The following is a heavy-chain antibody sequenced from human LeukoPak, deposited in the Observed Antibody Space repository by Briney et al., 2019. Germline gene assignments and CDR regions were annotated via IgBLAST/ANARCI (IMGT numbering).Heavy chain of an antibody. CDR2: FDPEDGET. CDR1: GYTLTELS. J-gene: IGHJ6*02. V-gene: IGHV1-24*01. CDR3: TRDHCSSINCYEDYYYGMDV. D-gene: IGHD2-2*01. Sequence: ASVKVSCKVSGYTLTELSMHWVRQAPGKGLEWMGGFDPEDGETIYAQKFQGRVTMTEDTSTDTAYMELSRLRSDDTAVYYCTRDHCSSINCYEDYYYGMDVWGQGTTVTVSS.